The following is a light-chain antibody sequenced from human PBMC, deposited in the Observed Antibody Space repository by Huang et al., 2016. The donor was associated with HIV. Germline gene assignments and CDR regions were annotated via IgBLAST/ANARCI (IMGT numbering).Light chain of an antibody. CDR2: GAS. CDR3: QHYNNWPPWT. J-gene: IGKJ1*01. CDR1: QTVSSN. Sequence: EIVMTQSPATLSVSPGERANLSCRASQTVSSNLAWYQQKPGQAPRLLIYGASTRDTGIPARFSGSGSGTEFSLTISSLQSEDFAVYYCQHYNNWPPWTFGHGTKVEIK. V-gene: IGKV3-15*01.